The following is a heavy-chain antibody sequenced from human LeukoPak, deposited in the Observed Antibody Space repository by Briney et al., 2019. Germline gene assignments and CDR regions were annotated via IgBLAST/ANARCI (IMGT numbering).Heavy chain of an antibody. CDR1: GYTFTSYG. Sequence: ASVKVSCKASGYTFTSYGISWVRQAPGQGLEWMGWISAYNGNTNYAQKLQGRVTMITDTSTSTAYMELRSLIADDTALYYYASAGEGLLRGVMTWGDDYFDYWGQGTLVTVSS. CDR3: ASAGEGLLRGVMTWGDDYFDY. D-gene: IGHD3-10*01. J-gene: IGHJ4*02. CDR2: ISAYNGNT. V-gene: IGHV1-18*04.